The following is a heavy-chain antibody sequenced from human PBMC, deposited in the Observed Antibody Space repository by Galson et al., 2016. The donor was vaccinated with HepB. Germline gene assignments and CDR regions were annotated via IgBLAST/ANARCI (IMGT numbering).Heavy chain of an antibody. V-gene: IGHV3-23*01. Sequence: SLRLSCAASGFTFINYGMTWVRRAPGKGLEWVSVISDRGDIKYYADSAKGRFSISRDNSKNTLYLQMNSLGAEDTAIYYCVKGSSGSGGLDVWGPGTTVTVSS. CDR3: VKGSSGSGGLDV. CDR1: GFTFINYG. J-gene: IGHJ6*01. CDR2: ISDRGDIK. D-gene: IGHD2-15*01.